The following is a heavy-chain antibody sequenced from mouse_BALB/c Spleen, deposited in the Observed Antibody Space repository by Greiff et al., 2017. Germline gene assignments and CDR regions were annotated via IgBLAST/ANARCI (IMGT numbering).Heavy chain of an antibody. CDR2: ISSGGGNT. D-gene: IGHD2-10*01. CDR1: GFTFSSYT. J-gene: IGHJ3*01. Sequence: EVQGVESGGGLVKPGGSLKLSCAASGFTFSSYTMSWVRQTPEKRLEWVATISSGGGNTYYPDSVKGRFTISRDNAKNNLYLQMSSLRSEDTALYYCATSYEWFAYWGQGTLVTVSA. CDR3: ATSYEWFAY. V-gene: IGHV5-9*03.